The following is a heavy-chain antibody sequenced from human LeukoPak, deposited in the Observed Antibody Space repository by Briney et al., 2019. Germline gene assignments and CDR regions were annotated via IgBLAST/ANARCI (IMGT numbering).Heavy chain of an antibody. Sequence: GGSLRLSCAPSGFTFGSYAMSWVRQAPGKGLEWVSAISGSGGSTYYADSVKGRFTISRDNSKNTLYLQMNSLRAEDTAVYYCAKGRSYYDSSGYRGHPFDYWGQGTLVTVSS. V-gene: IGHV3-23*01. D-gene: IGHD3-22*01. CDR2: ISGSGGST. CDR1: GFTFGSYA. CDR3: AKGRSYYDSSGYRGHPFDY. J-gene: IGHJ4*02.